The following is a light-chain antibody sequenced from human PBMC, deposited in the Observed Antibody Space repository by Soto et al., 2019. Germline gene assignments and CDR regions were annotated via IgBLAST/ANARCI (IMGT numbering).Light chain of an antibody. V-gene: IGKV3-15*01. CDR2: GTS. CDR1: QSVNSN. Sequence: EIVLTQSPATLSVSPGERATLSCRASQSVNSNFAWYQQKPGQPPRLLIYGTSTRATGIPARFSGSGSGTEFTLTISSLQSEDFEVYSCQQYNNWPWTFGQGTKVDIK. J-gene: IGKJ1*01. CDR3: QQYNNWPWT.